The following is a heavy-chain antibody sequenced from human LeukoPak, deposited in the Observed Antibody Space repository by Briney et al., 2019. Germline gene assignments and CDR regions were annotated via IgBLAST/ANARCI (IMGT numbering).Heavy chain of an antibody. CDR2: VYYSGST. CDR1: GGSISSSSYY. CDR3: ARRSVYSYFDY. Sequence: SETLSLTCTVSGGSISSSSYYWSWIRQPPGKELEWIGSVYYSGSTYYSPSLKSRITISVDTSKNQFSLNLSSVTAADTAVYYCARRSVYSYFDYWGQGTLVTVSS. J-gene: IGHJ4*02. D-gene: IGHD4-11*01. V-gene: IGHV4-39*01.